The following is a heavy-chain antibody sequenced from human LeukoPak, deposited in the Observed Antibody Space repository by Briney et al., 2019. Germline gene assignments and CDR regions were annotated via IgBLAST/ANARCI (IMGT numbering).Heavy chain of an antibody. J-gene: IGHJ3*02. CDR3: AGVRFSIGTARGDAFDI. V-gene: IGHV1-69*01. CDR2: IIPIFGTA. D-gene: IGHD5-18*01. Sequence: ASVNVACKASGGTFSSYAISWVRQAPGQGLEWMGAIIPIFGTANYAQTFQGRLTITADESTSTAYMELSSLRSEDTAVYYCAGVRFSIGTARGDAFDIWGQGTMVTVSS. CDR1: GGTFSSYA.